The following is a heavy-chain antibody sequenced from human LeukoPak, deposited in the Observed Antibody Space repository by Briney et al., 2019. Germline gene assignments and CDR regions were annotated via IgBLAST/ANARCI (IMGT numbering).Heavy chain of an antibody. CDR3: AREAYYDSVWFDP. D-gene: IGHD3-22*01. Sequence: ETLSLTCAVYGGSFSGYYRSWIRQPPGKGLEWVANIKQDGSEKYYVVSVKGRFTISRDNAKNSLYLQMNSLRAEDTAVYYCAREAYYDSVWFDPWGQGTLVTVSS. J-gene: IGHJ5*02. CDR1: GGSFSGYY. CDR2: IKQDGSEK. V-gene: IGHV3-7*01.